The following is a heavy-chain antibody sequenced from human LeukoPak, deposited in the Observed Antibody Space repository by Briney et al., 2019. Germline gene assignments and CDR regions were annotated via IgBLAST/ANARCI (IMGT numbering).Heavy chain of an antibody. J-gene: IGHJ4*02. CDR3: ARDRSYVGFDY. CDR1: GFTFTDYT. Sequence: GGSLRLSCAASGFTFTDYTINWVRQAPGKGLEWISSISTSSNIYYADSVKGRFTVSRDNAKNSVYLQTNSLRAEDTAVYYCARDRSYVGFDYWGQGTLVTVSS. V-gene: IGHV3-69-1*01. D-gene: IGHD4-23*01. CDR2: ISTSSNI.